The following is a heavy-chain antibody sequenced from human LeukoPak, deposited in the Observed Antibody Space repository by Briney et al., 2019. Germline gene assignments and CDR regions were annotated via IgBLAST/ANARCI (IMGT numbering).Heavy chain of an antibody. V-gene: IGHV3-23*01. CDR2: ISGSGGST. J-gene: IGHJ4*02. Sequence: GGSLRLSCAASVFTFSSYAMSWVRQAPGKGLEWVSAISGSGGSTYYADSVKGRLTISRDNSKNTLYLQMNSLRAEDTAVYYCAKIIAVAGYYFDYWGQGTLVTVSS. CDR1: VFTFSSYA. CDR3: AKIIAVAGYYFDY. D-gene: IGHD6-19*01.